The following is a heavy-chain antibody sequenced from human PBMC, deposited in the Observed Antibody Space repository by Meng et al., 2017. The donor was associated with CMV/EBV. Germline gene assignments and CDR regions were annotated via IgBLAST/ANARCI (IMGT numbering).Heavy chain of an antibody. CDR3: ARDRAAPGWFDP. J-gene: IGHJ5*02. V-gene: IGHV3-23*01. CDR1: GFTFSSYA. D-gene: IGHD6-13*01. CDR2: ISGSGGST. Sequence: GGSLRLSCAASGFTFSSYAMSWVRQAPGKGLEWVSAISGSGGSTYYADSVKGRFTISRDNAKNSLYLQMNSPRAEDTAVYYCARDRAAPGWFDPWGQGTLVTVSS.